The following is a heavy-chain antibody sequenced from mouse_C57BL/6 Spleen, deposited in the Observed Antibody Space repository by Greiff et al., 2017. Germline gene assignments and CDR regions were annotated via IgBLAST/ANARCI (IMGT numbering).Heavy chain of an antibody. D-gene: IGHD4-1*01. V-gene: IGHV5-17*01. Sequence: EVTLVESGGGLVKPGGSLKLSCAASGFTFSDYGMHWVRQAPEKGLEWVAYISSGSSTIYYADTVKGRFTISRDNAKNTLFLQMTSLRSEDTAMYYCARRTGIEDYFDYWGQGTTLTVSS. CDR1: GFTFSDYG. J-gene: IGHJ2*01. CDR3: ARRTGIEDYFDY. CDR2: ISSGSSTI.